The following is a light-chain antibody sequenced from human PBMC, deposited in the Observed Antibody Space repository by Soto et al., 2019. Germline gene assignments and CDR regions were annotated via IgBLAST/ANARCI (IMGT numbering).Light chain of an antibody. J-gene: IGKJ1*01. CDR3: QPYNDWPET. CDR2: DAS. Sequence: EIVMTQSPATLSVSPGERATLSCRASQSVGSTLAWYQQKVGQAPRLLIYDASARATGIPARFSGSGSGTEFTLTISSLQYADFAVYYCQPYNDWPETFGQGTKVEIK. V-gene: IGKV3-15*01. CDR1: QSVGST.